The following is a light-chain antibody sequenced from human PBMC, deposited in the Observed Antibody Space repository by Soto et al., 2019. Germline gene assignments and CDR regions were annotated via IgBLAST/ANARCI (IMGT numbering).Light chain of an antibody. Sequence: QSVLTQPPSASGTPGQRVTISCSGSSSNIGTNYVYWYQHLPGTAPKLLIYRNNHRPSGVPDRFSGSKSGTSASLAISGLRSEDEADYYCATWDANLSGLFGGGTKLTVL. CDR1: SSNIGTNY. J-gene: IGLJ3*02. CDR2: RNN. CDR3: ATWDANLSGL. V-gene: IGLV1-47*01.